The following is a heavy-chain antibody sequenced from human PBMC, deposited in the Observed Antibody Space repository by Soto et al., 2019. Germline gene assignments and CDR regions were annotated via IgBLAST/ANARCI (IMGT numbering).Heavy chain of an antibody. CDR1: GFTFSRYS. D-gene: IGHD2-2*03. Sequence: EVQLVESGGGMVKPGGSLRLSCADSGFTFSRYSMNWVRQAPGKGLEWVSSISSSSSYIYYADSVKGRFTISRDNAKKSLYLQMNSVRGEDTAVYYCARDVQKRLDIVVVPAAMVFLRRRYYYYGLAVWGQGTKVTVSS. V-gene: IGHV3-21*01. CDR2: ISSSSSYI. J-gene: IGHJ6*02. CDR3: ARDVQKRLDIVVVPAAMVFLRRRYYYYGLAV.